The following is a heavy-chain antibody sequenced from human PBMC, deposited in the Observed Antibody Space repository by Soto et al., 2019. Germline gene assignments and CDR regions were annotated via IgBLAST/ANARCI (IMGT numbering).Heavy chain of an antibody. Sequence: QLQLQESGPGLVKPSETLSLTCTVSGGSITSSSYYWGWIRQPPGKGLEWIGNIYFGGNTYYNPSLKSRVTISVDTSKNQSSLMLSSVSAADTALYFCARHGGGYCIGNNCHHYYFDCWGLGTLVSVSS. D-gene: IGHD2-15*01. CDR1: GGSITSSSYY. CDR2: IYFGGNT. J-gene: IGHJ4*02. V-gene: IGHV4-39*01. CDR3: ARHGGGYCIGNNCHHYYFDC.